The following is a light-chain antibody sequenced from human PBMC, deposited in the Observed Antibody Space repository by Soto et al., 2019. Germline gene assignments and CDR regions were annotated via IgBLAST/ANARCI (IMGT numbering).Light chain of an antibody. CDR1: QAISSY. CDR2: AAS. Sequence: DIQLTQSPSFLSASVGDRVTITCRASQAISSYLAWFQQRPGKAPKVLIYAASTLQSGVPSRFSGSASGTQFTLTISSLQPEDFATYFSQQRNSYPWTFGQGTKVEIK. V-gene: IGKV1-9*01. CDR3: QQRNSYPWT. J-gene: IGKJ1*01.